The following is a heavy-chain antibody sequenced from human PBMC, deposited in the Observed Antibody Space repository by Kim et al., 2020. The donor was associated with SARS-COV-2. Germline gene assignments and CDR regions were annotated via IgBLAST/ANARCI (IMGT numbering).Heavy chain of an antibody. J-gene: IGHJ4*02. D-gene: IGHD3-10*01. Sequence: ASVKVSCKASGYSFSSYNMHWVRQAPGQGLEWMGRINPGGGSTTYAQKFQGRVTMTRDTSTSTVYMELSSLRSEDTAVYYCAREYAGWFGEFLYWGQGTL. CDR1: GYSFSSYN. CDR3: AREYAGWFGEFLY. V-gene: IGHV1-46*01. CDR2: INPGGGST.